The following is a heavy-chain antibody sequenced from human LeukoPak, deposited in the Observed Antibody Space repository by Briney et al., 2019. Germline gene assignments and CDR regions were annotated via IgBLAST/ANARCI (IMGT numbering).Heavy chain of an antibody. CDR2: ISYDGSNK. CDR3: ARGREDYGSALYYFDY. CDR1: GFTFSSYA. V-gene: IGHV3-30-3*01. Sequence: GGSLRLSCAASGFTFSSYAMHWVRQAPGKGLEWVAVISYDGSNKYYADSVKGRSTISRDNSKNTLYLQMNSLRAEDTAVYYCARGREDYGSALYYFDYWGQGTLVTVSS. J-gene: IGHJ4*02. D-gene: IGHD3-10*01.